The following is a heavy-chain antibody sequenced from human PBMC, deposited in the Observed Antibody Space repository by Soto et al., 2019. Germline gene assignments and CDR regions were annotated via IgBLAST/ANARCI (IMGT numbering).Heavy chain of an antibody. CDR3: ARDRETATLVYYGMDV. D-gene: IGHD5-18*01. CDR2: INPSGGST. V-gene: IGHV1-46*01. J-gene: IGHJ6*02. Sequence: ASVKVSCKASGYTFTSYYMHWVRQAPGQGLEWMGIINPSGGSTSYAQKFQGRVTMTRDMSTSTVYMELSSLRSEDTAVYYCARDRETATLVYYGMDVWGQGTTVTVSS. CDR1: GYTFTSYY.